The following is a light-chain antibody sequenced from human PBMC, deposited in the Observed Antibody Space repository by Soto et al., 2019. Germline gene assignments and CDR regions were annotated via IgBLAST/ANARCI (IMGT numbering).Light chain of an antibody. Sequence: EIVLTQSPATLSLSPGERATLSCRASQSVSSYLAWYQQKPGQAPRLLIYDASNRATGILARFSGSGSGTDFTLTISSLEPEDFAVYYCQQRSNWPPVFGGGTKVEIK. CDR2: DAS. V-gene: IGKV3-11*01. CDR1: QSVSSY. CDR3: QQRSNWPPV. J-gene: IGKJ4*01.